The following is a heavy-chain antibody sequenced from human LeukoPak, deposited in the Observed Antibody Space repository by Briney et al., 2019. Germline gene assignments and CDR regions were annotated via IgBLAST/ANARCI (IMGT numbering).Heavy chain of an antibody. Sequence: ASVKVSCKASGYTFTGYYMHWVRQAPGQWLEWMGWINPNSGDTNYAQKFQGRVTMTRDTSISTAYMELSRLRSDDTAVYYCAGNRGYCSSTSCYASDYYYYYMDVWGKGTTVTVSS. CDR1: GYTFTGYY. CDR3: AGNRGYCSSTSCYASDYYYYYMDV. V-gene: IGHV1-2*02. D-gene: IGHD2-2*01. J-gene: IGHJ6*03. CDR2: INPNSGDT.